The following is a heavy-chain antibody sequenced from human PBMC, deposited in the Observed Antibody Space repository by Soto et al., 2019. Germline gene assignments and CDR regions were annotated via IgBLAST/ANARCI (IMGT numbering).Heavy chain of an antibody. V-gene: IGHV1-69*13. CDR1: GGTFSSYA. D-gene: IGHD2-15*01. J-gene: IGHJ6*02. Sequence: ASVKVSCKASGGTFSSYAISWVRQAPGQGLKWMGGFIPIFDTANYAQKFQGRVTITADESTSTAYMELSSLRSEDTAVYYCATTRGDIVVVVAATLDSTYGMDGWGQGTTVTVSS. CDR2: FIPIFDTA. CDR3: ATTRGDIVVVVAATLDSTYGMDG.